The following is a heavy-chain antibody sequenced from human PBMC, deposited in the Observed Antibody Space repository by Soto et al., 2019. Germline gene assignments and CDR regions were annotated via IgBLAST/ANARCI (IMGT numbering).Heavy chain of an antibody. CDR2: ISINGSCI. V-gene: IGHV3-48*02. J-gene: IGHJ4*02. Sequence: GGSLRLACAASGLAFSSYVMTWVRQAPGKGLEWVSYISINGSCIFYADAVKGRFTVSRDNSKNSLFLQMNNLRDEYSAVYYCATGPIYSNIDNWGQGTQVTVSS. D-gene: IGHD2-15*01. CDR1: GLAFSSYV. CDR3: ATGPIYSNIDN.